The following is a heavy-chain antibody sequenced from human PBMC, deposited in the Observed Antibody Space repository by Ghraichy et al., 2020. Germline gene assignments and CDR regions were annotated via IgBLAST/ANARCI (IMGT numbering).Heavy chain of an antibody. CDR3: ARTHEWLARGWFDP. CDR1: GGTINEYY. V-gene: IGHV4-34*01. Sequence: SETLSLTCSVSGGTINEYYWNWIRQTPEKGLEWIGEINHNGGTNYNPSLKSRVSISVDTSKNQFSLKLSSVTAAYTALYYCARTHEWLARGWFDPWGQGTLVTVSS. J-gene: IGHJ5*02. CDR2: INHNGGT. D-gene: IGHD6-19*01.